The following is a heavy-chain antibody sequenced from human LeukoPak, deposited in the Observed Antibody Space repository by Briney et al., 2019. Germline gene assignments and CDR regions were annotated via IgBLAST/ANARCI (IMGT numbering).Heavy chain of an antibody. CDR2: INHSGST. Sequence: SETLSLTCAVYGGSFSGYYWSWIRQPPGKGLEWIGEINHSGSTNYNPSLKSRVTISVDTSKNQFSLKLSSVTAADTAVCYCARGPLVSPWDYWGQGTLVTVSS. V-gene: IGHV4-34*01. CDR3: ARGPLVSPWDY. D-gene: IGHD6-6*01. CDR1: GGSFSGYY. J-gene: IGHJ4*02.